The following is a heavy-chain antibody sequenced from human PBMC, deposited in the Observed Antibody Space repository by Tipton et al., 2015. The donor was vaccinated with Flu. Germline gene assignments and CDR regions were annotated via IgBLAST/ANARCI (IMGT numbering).Heavy chain of an antibody. CDR2: INYDGSTI. Sequence: SLRLSCAVSGFTFSRYGMSWVRQAPGKGLEWVANINYDGSTIYYVDSVKGRFTISRDNAKNSLYLQMNNLRAEDTAVYYCTRRLVEDWGRGTQVTVSS. V-gene: IGHV3-7*01. J-gene: IGHJ4*02. CDR1: GFTFSRYG. CDR3: TRRLVED.